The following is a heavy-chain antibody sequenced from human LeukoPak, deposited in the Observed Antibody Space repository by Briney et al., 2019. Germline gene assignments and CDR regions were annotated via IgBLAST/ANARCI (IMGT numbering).Heavy chain of an antibody. CDR3: ARVGVLQTAMVPGDAFDI. J-gene: IGHJ3*02. V-gene: IGHV7-4-1*02. CDR1: GYTFSSYG. CDR2: INTNTGNP. Sequence: GASVKVSCKASGYTFSSYGISWVRQAPGQGLEWMGWINTNTGNPTYAQGFTGRFVFSLDTSVSTAYLQISSLKAEDTAVYYCARVGVLQTAMVPGDAFDIWGQGTMVTVSS. D-gene: IGHD5-18*01.